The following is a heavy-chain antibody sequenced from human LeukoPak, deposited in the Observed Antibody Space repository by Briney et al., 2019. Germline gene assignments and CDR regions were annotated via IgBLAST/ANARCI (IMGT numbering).Heavy chain of an antibody. J-gene: IGHJ4*02. CDR3: ATDVTGGAISF. Sequence: GGSLRLSCAASGFTFSTYAMSGVRHATGKGLEWVSIITSSGGGTNYADSVKGRFTISRDNSKNTLYLQMNSLKPDDTAVYYCATDVTGGAISFWGQGALVTVSS. CDR2: ITSSGGGT. CDR1: GFTFSTYA. D-gene: IGHD1-14*01. V-gene: IGHV3-23*01.